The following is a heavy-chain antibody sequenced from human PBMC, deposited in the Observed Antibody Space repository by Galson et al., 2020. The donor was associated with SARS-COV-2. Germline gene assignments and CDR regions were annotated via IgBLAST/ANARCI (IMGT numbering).Heavy chain of an antibody. CDR2: IYIGGST. CDR3: ARGGPPDYYYGMDV. J-gene: IGHJ6*02. CDR1: GFTVSSNY. Sequence: GESLKISCAASGFTVSSNYMSWVRQAPGKGLEWVSVIYIGGSTYYADPVKGRFTIPRDNSKNTLYLQMNSLRAEDTAVYYCARGGPPDYYYGMDVWGQGTTVTVSS. V-gene: IGHV3-53*01.